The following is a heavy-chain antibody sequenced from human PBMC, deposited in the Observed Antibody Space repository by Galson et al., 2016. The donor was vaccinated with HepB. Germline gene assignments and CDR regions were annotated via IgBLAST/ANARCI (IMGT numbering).Heavy chain of an antibody. CDR2: ISGSGGTT. CDR1: GFTFSSYA. CDR3: AKGAYSLPENFQH. V-gene: IGHV3-23*01. Sequence: SLRLSCAASGFTFSSYAMNWVRQPPGKGLEWVSSISGSGGTTYYADSLKGRFTISRDNSKSALYLQMNSLRAENTAVYYCAKGAYSLPENFQHWGQGTLVPFSS. D-gene: IGHD2-15*01. J-gene: IGHJ1*01.